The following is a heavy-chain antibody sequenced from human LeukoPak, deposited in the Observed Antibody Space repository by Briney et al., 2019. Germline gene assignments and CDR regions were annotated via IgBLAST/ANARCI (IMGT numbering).Heavy chain of an antibody. V-gene: IGHV3-43D*03. CDR1: GFTFDDYA. Sequence: PGGSLRLSCAASGFTFDDYAMHWVRQAPGKGLEWVSLISWDGGSTYYADSVKGRFTISRDNSKDTLYLQMNSLRDEDTAVYYCAKRPSDYGDYVTYFDYWGQGTLVTVSS. J-gene: IGHJ4*02. CDR3: AKRPSDYGDYVTYFDY. CDR2: ISWDGGST. D-gene: IGHD4-17*01.